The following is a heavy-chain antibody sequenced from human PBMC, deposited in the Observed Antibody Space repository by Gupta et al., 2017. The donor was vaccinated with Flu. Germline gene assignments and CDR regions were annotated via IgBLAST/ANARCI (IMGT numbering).Heavy chain of an antibody. CDR2: INPNSGGT. J-gene: IGHJ6*02. CDR3: AREIVVVVAATYYYYYGMDV. D-gene: IGHD2-15*01. V-gene: IGHV1-2*02. Sequence: QVQLVQSGAEVKKPGASVKVSCKASGYTFTGYYMHWVRQAPGQGLEWMGWINPNSGGTNYAQKFQGRVTMTRDTSISTAYMELSRLRSDDTAVYYCAREIVVVVAATYYYYYGMDVGGQGTTVTVSS. CDR1: GYTFTGYY.